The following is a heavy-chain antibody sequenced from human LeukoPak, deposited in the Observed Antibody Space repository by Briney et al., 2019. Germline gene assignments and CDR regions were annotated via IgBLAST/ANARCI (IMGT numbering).Heavy chain of an antibody. V-gene: IGHV3-21*04. CDR1: GFTFSSYS. Sequence: PGGSLRLSCAASGFTFSSYSMNWVRQAPGKGLEWVSSISSSSSYIYYADSVKGRFTISRDNSKNMLYLQMNSLRAEDTAVYYCADLSSSRIWGQGTMVTVSS. D-gene: IGHD6-13*01. CDR2: ISSSSSYI. CDR3: ADLSSSRI. J-gene: IGHJ3*02.